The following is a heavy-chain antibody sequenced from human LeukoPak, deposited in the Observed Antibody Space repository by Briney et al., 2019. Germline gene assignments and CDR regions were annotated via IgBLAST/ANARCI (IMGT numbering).Heavy chain of an antibody. CDR2: ISSSSSYI. V-gene: IGHV3-21*01. CDR3: ARVEGSGWPFYYYYGMDV. J-gene: IGHJ6*02. CDR1: GFTLSSYS. Sequence: GGSLRLSCAASGFTLSSYSMNWVRQAPGKGLEWVSSISSSSSYIYYADSVKGRFTISRDNAKNSLYLQMNSLRAEDTAVYYCARVEGSGWPFYYYYGMDVWGQGTTVTVSS. D-gene: IGHD6-19*01.